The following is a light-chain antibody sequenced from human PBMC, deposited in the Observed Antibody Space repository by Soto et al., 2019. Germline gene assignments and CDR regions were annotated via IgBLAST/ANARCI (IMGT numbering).Light chain of an antibody. CDR2: DAS. CDR1: QSVSSY. Sequence: EIVLTQSPATLSLSPGERATLSCRASQSVSSYLAWYQQKPGQAPRLLIYDASNRATGIPARFSASGSGTDFTLTISSLEPEDFAVYYWQQRSNWPLSYGGGTEVEIK. V-gene: IGKV3-11*01. CDR3: QQRSNWPLS. J-gene: IGKJ4*01.